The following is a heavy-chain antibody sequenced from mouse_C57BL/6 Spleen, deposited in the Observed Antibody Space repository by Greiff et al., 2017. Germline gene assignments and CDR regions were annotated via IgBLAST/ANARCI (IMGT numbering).Heavy chain of an antibody. CDR3: GRFGSSYIFDD. Sequence: QVQLQPSGAELVRPGASVTLSCKASGYTFTDYAMHWVKQTPVHGLEWIGAIDPDTGGPTYNQKFKGKAILTEDKSSSTAYLKLRRLASEDAAVYESGRFGSSYIFDDWGQGTMVTVSA. CDR2: IDPDTGGP. V-gene: IGHV1-15*01. CDR1: GYTFTDYA. J-gene: IGHJ3*01. D-gene: IGHD1-1*01.